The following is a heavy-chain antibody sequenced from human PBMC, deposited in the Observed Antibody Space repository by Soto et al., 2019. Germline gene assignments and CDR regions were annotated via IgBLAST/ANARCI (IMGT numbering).Heavy chain of an antibody. D-gene: IGHD4-17*01. CDR1: GYTFTSYY. CDR3: ANDYGDYPFQH. V-gene: IGHV1-46*01. Sequence: ASVKVSCTASGYTFTSYYMHWVRQAPGQGLEWMGIINPSGGSTSYAQKFQGRVTMTRDTSTSTVYMELSSLRSEDTAVYYCANDYGDYPFQHWGQGTLVTVSS. J-gene: IGHJ1*01. CDR2: INPSGGST.